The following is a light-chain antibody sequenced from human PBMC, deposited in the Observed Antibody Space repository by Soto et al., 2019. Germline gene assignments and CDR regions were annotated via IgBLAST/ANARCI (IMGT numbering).Light chain of an antibody. CDR2: GAS. CDR1: QSVSSNF. CDR3: QQYNGDSYT. J-gene: IGKJ2*01. Sequence: EIVLTQSPGTLSLSPGERATLSCRASQSVSSNFLAWYQEKPGQAPRLLIYGASSRATGIPDRFSGSGSGTDFTLTISRLEPEDFATYYCQQYNGDSYTFGQGTKLEI. V-gene: IGKV3-20*01.